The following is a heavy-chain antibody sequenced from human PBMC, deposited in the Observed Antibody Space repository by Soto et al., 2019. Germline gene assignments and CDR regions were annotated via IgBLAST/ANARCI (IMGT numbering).Heavy chain of an antibody. CDR3: ARGITMAAAYYYYGMEV. Sequence: QVQLQESGPGLVKPSQTLSLTCTVSGGSISSGDYYWSWICQPPGKGLEWLGYIYYSGSTYYNPSLKSRVPLSVATSKNQFSLKVSFVTAADAAVDYCARGITMAAAYYYYGMEVCDQGPTVTVSS. V-gene: IGHV4-30-4*01. CDR1: GGSISSGDYY. D-gene: IGHD3-10*01. J-gene: IGHJ6*02. CDR2: IYYSGST.